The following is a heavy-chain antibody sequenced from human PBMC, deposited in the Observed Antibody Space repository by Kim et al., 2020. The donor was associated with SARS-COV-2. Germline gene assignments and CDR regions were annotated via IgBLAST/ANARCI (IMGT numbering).Heavy chain of an antibody. V-gene: IGHV4-34*01. Sequence: PSLKGRVTIAVDTYKNQFSLTRSSVTAADTAVYYCARGRGAVVKSRYFDLWGRGTLVTVSS. D-gene: IGHD2-15*01. CDR3: ARGRGAVVKSRYFDL. J-gene: IGHJ2*01.